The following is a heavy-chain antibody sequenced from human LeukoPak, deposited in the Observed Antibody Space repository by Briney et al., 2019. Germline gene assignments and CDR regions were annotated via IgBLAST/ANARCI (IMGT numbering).Heavy chain of an antibody. D-gene: IGHD2-2*01. CDR2: MNPNSGNT. Sequence: ASVKVSCKASGYTFTNYDINWVRQATGQGLEWMGWMNPNSGNTGYAQNFQGRVTITRNTSISTAYMELSSLRSEDTAVYYCVRGAGFCSSTSCSLGYWGQGTLVTVSS. CDR1: GYTFTNYD. J-gene: IGHJ4*02. CDR3: VRGAGFCSSTSCSLGY. V-gene: IGHV1-8*03.